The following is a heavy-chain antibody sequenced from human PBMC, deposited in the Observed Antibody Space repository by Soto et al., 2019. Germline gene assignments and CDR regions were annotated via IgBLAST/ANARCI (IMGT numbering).Heavy chain of an antibody. V-gene: IGHV6-1*01. J-gene: IGHJ2*01. D-gene: IGHD6-19*01. CDR1: GDSVSSKTAT. CDR2: TYYRSKWYN. Sequence: QVQLQQSGPGLVKPSQTLSLICAISGDSVSSKTATWNWIRQSPSRGLEWLGRTYYRSKWYNDYAVSVKSRVVITPDTSKTQLSLQLNSVTREDAAVYFCARDGSGFHWYFDLWGRGTLVTVSS. CDR3: ARDGSGFHWYFDL.